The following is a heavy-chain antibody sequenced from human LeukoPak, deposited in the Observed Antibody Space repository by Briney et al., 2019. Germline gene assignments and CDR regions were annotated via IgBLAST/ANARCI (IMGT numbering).Heavy chain of an antibody. CDR1: GYTFTSYG. CDR3: ARDLVPLVVVPAASTY. CDR2: ISAYNGNT. V-gene: IGHV1-18*01. D-gene: IGHD2-2*01. J-gene: IGHJ4*02. Sequence: GASVKVSCTASGYTFTSYGISWVRQAPGQGLEWMGWISAYNGNTNYAQKLQGRVTMTTDTSTSTAYMELRSLRSDDTAVYYCARDLVPLVVVPAASTYWGQGTLVTVSS.